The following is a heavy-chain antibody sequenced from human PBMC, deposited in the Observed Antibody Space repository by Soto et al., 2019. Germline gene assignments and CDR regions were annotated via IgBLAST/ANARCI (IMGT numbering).Heavy chain of an antibody. Sequence: EVQLVESGGGLVQPGGSLRLSCAASGFTVSSNYMSWVRQAPGKGLEWVSVIYSGGSTYYADSVKGRFTISRHNSKNTLYLQMNSLRAEDKAVYYCARGIAAAGTEYFQHWGQGTLVTVSS. CDR1: GFTVSSNY. V-gene: IGHV3-53*04. D-gene: IGHD6-13*01. CDR3: ARGIAAAGTEYFQH. J-gene: IGHJ1*01. CDR2: IYSGGST.